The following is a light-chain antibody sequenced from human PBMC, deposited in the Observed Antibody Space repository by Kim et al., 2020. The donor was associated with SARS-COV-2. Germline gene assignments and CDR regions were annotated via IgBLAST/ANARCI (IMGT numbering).Light chain of an antibody. J-gene: IGLJ1*01. V-gene: IGLV2-14*03. CDR2: DVT. Sequence: GQSITISCTGTSSDVGGYNYVSWYQQHPGKAPKLMIYDVTFRPSGVSNRFSASKSGNTASLTISGLQADDEADYYCCSYTDSSIYVFGTGTKVTVL. CDR3: CSYTDSSIYV. CDR1: SSDVGGYNY.